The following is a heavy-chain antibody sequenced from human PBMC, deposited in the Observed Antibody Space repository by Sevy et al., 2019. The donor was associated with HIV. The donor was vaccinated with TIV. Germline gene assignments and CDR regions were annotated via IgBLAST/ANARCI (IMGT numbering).Heavy chain of an antibody. D-gene: IGHD3-16*01. CDR2: ISYNGDDK. CDR3: ARDWGTPPTAILYHFDH. V-gene: IGHV3-30-3*01. Sequence: GGSLRLSCRASGFTLSHRALHWVRQTPGMGLEWIASISYNGDDKLYADSVEGRFTIQRDNSENTLYLQMTSLRTEDTGVYFCARDWGTPPTAILYHFDHWGLGTLVTVSS. J-gene: IGHJ4*02. CDR1: GFTLSHRA.